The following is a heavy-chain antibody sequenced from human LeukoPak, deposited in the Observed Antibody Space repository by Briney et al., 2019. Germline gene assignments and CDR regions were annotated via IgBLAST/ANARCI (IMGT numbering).Heavy chain of an antibody. CDR1: GFTFRSYD. V-gene: IGHV3-48*03. Sequence: PGGSLRLSCAASGFTFRSYDMNWVRQAPGKGLECISYIGSRGRATYYADSVKVRFTISRDNTKDSLFLQMNSLRAEDTAVYYCVRLGSHYDLLPGHLTGPCVYWGQGTRVTVSS. D-gene: IGHD3-9*01. CDR3: VRLGSHYDLLPGHLTGPCVY. J-gene: IGHJ4*02. CDR2: IGSRGRAT.